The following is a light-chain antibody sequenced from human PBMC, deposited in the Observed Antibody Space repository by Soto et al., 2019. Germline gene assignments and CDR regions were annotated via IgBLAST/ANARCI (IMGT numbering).Light chain of an antibody. CDR2: DVN. Sequence: QSVLTQPPSVSESPGQSVAISCTGTSSDVGSFNRVSWYQQSPGTAPKLMIYDVNNRPSGVPDRFSGSKSGNAASLTISGLQAEDEPDYYCSSFTSSDTYVFGTGTKVTVL. J-gene: IGLJ1*01. CDR1: SSDVGSFNR. CDR3: SSFTSSDTYV. V-gene: IGLV2-18*02.